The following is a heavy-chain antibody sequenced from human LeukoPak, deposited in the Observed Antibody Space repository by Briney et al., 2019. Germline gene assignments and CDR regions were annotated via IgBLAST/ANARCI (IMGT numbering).Heavy chain of an antibody. J-gene: IGHJ3*02. V-gene: IGHV5-51*01. CDR3: ARATPSTMGAFDI. Sequence: GESLKISCQGSGYSFTTYWIGWVRPMPGKGLEWMGIIYPGDSDTRYSPSFQGQVTISADKSITTAYLQWSSLKASDTAMYYCARATPSTMGAFDIWGQGTKVTVSS. D-gene: IGHD2-2*01. CDR2: IYPGDSDT. CDR1: GYSFTTYW.